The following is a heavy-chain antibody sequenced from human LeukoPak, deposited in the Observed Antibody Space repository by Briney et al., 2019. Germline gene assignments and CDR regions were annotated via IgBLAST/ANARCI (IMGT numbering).Heavy chain of an antibody. CDR2: INPNSGGT. J-gene: IGHJ4*02. Sequence: GASVTVSPTASAYTFTSYNLHWVRQAPGQGPEWMGWINPNSGGTNYAQNFQGRVTMTRDTSISTAYMELSSLRSEDTAVYYCARQQASNSDYWGQGALLTVSS. V-gene: IGHV1-2*02. CDR3: ARQQASNSDY. D-gene: IGHD1/OR15-1a*01. CDR1: AYTFTSYN.